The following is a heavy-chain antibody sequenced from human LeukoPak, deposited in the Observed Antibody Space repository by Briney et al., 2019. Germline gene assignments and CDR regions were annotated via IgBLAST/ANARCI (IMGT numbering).Heavy chain of an antibody. J-gene: IGHJ4*02. V-gene: IGHV3-23*01. CDR3: AKGPYGDYVPHDY. Sequence: GGSLRLSCAASGVTFSSYAMSWVRQAPGKGLEWVSAISGSGGSTYYADSVKGRFTISRDNSKNTLYLQMNSLRAEDTAVYYCAKGPYGDYVPHDYWGQGTLVTVSS. CDR1: GVTFSSYA. D-gene: IGHD4-17*01. CDR2: ISGSGGST.